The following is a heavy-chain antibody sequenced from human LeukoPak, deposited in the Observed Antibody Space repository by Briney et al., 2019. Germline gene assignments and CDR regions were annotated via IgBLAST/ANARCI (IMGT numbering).Heavy chain of an antibody. CDR3: VRHDGRGGATMGAFDS. V-gene: IGHV4-39*01. CDR2: VYYGRTT. CDR1: AASFISSSHH. D-gene: IGHD5-12*01. J-gene: IGHJ5*01. Sequence: SETLSLTCTVSAASFISSSHHWGWIRQSPGTGLEWIGTVYYGRTTYYNPSLDGRVTISLDTSANHFSLQLNSVTAADTVVYYCVRHDGRGGATMGAFDSWGQGSLVTVSS.